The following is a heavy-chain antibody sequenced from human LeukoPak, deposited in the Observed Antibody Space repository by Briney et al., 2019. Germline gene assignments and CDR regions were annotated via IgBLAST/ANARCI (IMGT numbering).Heavy chain of an antibody. D-gene: IGHD3-22*01. CDR2: VYYSGST. CDR1: GGSFSSSTYY. Sequence: SETLSLTCSVSGGSFSSSTYYWGWIRQPPGKGLEWIGSVYYSGSTYYNQSLKSRVTISVDTSKNQFSLKLTSVTAADTAVYYCARQYYDSSGYYPWYFDYWGQGTLVTASS. CDR3: ARQYYDSSGYYPWYFDY. J-gene: IGHJ4*02. V-gene: IGHV4-39*01.